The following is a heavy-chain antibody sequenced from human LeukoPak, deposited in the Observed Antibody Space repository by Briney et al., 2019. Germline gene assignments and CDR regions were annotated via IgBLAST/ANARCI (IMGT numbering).Heavy chain of an antibody. V-gene: IGHV3-23*01. CDR2: ISGSGGST. CDR3: AKSLYSNSGYYPYYFDY. J-gene: IGHJ4*02. D-gene: IGHD3-22*01. CDR1: GFTFSSYA. Sequence: GGSLRLSCAASGFTFSSYAMSWVRQAPGKGLEWVSVISGSGGSTYYADSVKGRFTISRDNSKNTLYLQMDSLRADDTAVYYCAKSLYSNSGYYPYYFDYWGQGTLVTVSA.